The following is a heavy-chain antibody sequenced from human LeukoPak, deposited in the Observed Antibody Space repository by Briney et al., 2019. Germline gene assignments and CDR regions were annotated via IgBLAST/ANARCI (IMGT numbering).Heavy chain of an antibody. CDR1: GFPFSDFA. D-gene: IGHD2/OR15-2a*01. J-gene: IGHJ5*01. Sequence: GGTLRLSCAASGFPFSDFAMSWVRQAPGKGLEWVSTFSNSGGSTYYSDSVKGRFTTSRDDSKNTVYLQMDSLRVEDTAIYYCAKDFSDFFDSWGQGTLVTVSS. CDR3: AKDFSDFFDS. V-gene: IGHV3-23*01. CDR2: FSNSGGST.